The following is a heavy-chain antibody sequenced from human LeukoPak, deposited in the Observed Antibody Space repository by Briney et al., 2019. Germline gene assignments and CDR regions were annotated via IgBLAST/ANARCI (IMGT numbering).Heavy chain of an antibody. Sequence: PGGSLRLSCAASGFTLRSYAMSGVPQTPQKGRRWVSAIRASSGRTYYADSVKARDTISRHTTTNTLYLQRDGLRADDTAVYYFGKDPHGDYDGAFDMWGQGTTVTVSS. J-gene: IGHJ3*02. CDR2: IRASSGRT. CDR3: GKDPHGDYDGAFDM. V-gene: IGHV3-23*01. D-gene: IGHD4-17*01. CDR1: GFTLRSYA.